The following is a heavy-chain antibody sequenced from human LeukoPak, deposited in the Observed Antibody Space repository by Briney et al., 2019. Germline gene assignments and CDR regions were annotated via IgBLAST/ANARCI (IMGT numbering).Heavy chain of an antibody. CDR3: ARGKTVFDY. D-gene: IGHD4-11*01. Sequence: SETLSLTCAVYGGSFSGYYWSWIRQPPGKGLEWIGGINHGGSTNYNPSLKSRVTISVDTSKNQFSLKLSSVTAADTAVYYCARGKTVFDYWGQGTLVTVSS. CDR2: INHGGST. V-gene: IGHV4-34*01. J-gene: IGHJ4*02. CDR1: GGSFSGYY.